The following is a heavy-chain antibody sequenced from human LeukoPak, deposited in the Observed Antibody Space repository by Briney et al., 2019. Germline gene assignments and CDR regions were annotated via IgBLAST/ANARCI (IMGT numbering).Heavy chain of an antibody. CDR1: GGSISSGDYY. D-gene: IGHD2-2*02. Sequence: SETLSLTCTVSGGSISSGDYYWSWIRQPPGKGLEWIGYIYYSGSTYYNPSLKSRVTISVDRSKNQFSLKLSSVTAADTAVYYCARVLYGKSRGAFDIWGQGTMVTVSS. J-gene: IGHJ3*02. V-gene: IGHV4-30-4*01. CDR3: ARVLYGKSRGAFDI. CDR2: IYYSGST.